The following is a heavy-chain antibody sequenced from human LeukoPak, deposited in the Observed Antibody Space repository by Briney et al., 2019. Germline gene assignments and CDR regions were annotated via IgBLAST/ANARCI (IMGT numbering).Heavy chain of an antibody. CDR2: IYYSGST. V-gene: IGHV4-59*01. Sequence: SETLSLTCTVSGGSISSYYWSWIRQPRGEGLEWIGYIYYSGSTNYNPSLKSRVTISVDTSKNQFSLKLSSVTAADTAVYYCARGRGYSYGYYFDYWGQGTLVTVSS. CDR3: ARGRGYSYGYYFDY. CDR1: GGSISSYY. D-gene: IGHD5-18*01. J-gene: IGHJ4*02.